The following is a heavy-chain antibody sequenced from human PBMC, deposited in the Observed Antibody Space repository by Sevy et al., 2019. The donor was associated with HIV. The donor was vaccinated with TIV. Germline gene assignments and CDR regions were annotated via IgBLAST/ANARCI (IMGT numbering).Heavy chain of an antibody. CDR3: AGPTTVAFDH. D-gene: IGHD4-17*01. CDR1: GFTFSHYW. Sequence: GGSLRLSCVASGFTFSHYWMTWVRQAPGKGREWVANIKQDGREKYYWDSVKGRFTISRENAKNSLYLQMNSLRVEDTAVYYCAGPTTVAFDHWGQGTLVTVSS. V-gene: IGHV3-7*01. J-gene: IGHJ4*02. CDR2: IKQDGREK.